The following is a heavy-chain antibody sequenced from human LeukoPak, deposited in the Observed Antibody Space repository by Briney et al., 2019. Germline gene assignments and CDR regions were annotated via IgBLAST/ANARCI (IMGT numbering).Heavy chain of an antibody. J-gene: IGHJ6*03. D-gene: IGHD3-3*01. V-gene: IGHV5-51*01. Sequence: GESLQISCKGSGYSFTSYWIGWVRQMPGKGLEWMGIIYPGDSDTRYSPSFQGQVTISADKSISTAYLQWSSLKASDTAMYYCARQESIFGVVPSPPAGYMDVWGKGTTVTVSS. CDR2: IYPGDSDT. CDR1: GYSFTSYW. CDR3: ARQESIFGVVPSPPAGYMDV.